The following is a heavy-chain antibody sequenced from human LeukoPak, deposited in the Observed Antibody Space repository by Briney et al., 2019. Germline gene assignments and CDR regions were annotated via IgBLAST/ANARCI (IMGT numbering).Heavy chain of an antibody. CDR2: ISSSSSYI. V-gene: IGHV3-21*01. CDR1: GFTFSSYS. CDR3: ARERAYSSGWYSYIPQCFDY. Sequence: GGSLRLSCAASGFTFSSYSMNWVRQAPGKGLEWVSSISSSSSYIYYADSVKGRFTISRDNAKNSLYLQMNSLRAEDTAVYYCARERAYSSGWYSYIPQCFDYWGQGTLVTVSS. J-gene: IGHJ4*02. D-gene: IGHD6-19*01.